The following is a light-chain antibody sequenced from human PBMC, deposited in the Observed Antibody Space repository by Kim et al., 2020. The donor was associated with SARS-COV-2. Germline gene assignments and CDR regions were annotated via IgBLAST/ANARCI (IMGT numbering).Light chain of an antibody. Sequence: SPGETATLTCSASQSSYSKLSWYQQKPGQAPRRLIYDASTRATGIPARFSGSGSGTEFTLSISSLQSEDFAVYYCQQYYDWPPLTFGGGTKVDIK. V-gene: IGKV3-15*01. CDR2: DAS. J-gene: IGKJ4*01. CDR3: QQYYDWPPLT. CDR1: QSSYSK.